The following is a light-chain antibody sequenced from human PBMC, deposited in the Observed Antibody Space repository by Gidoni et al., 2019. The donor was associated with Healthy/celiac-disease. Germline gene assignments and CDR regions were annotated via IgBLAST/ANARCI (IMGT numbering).Light chain of an antibody. V-gene: IGLV3-19*01. CDR2: GKN. J-gene: IGLJ2*01. CDR3: NSRDSSGNHQEV. CDR1: SLRSYY. Sequence: SSELTQDPAVSVALGQTVRITCQGDSLRSYYASWYQQKPGPAPVLVIYGKNNRPSGIPDRFSGSSSGNTASLTITGAQAEDEADYYCNSRDSSGNHQEVFGGGTKLTVL.